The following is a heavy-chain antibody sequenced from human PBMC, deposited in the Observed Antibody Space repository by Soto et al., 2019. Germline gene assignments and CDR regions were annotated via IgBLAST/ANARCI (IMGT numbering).Heavy chain of an antibody. Sequence: ASETLSLTCTVSGGSISSYYWSWIRQPPGKGLEWIGYIYYSGSTNYNPSLKSRVTISVDTSKNQFSPKLSSVTAADTAVYYCARDAYYYDSSGYWARPIGYWGQGTLVTVSS. D-gene: IGHD3-22*01. J-gene: IGHJ4*02. V-gene: IGHV4-59*01. CDR1: GGSISSYY. CDR2: IYYSGST. CDR3: ARDAYYYDSSGYWARPIGY.